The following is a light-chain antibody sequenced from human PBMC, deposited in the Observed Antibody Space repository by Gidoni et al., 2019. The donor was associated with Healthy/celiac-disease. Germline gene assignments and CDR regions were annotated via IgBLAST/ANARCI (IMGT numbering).Light chain of an antibody. J-gene: IGLJ3*02. Sequence: QLVLTQSPSASASLGASVQLTCTLSSGNSSYAIAWHQQQPEKGPRYLMKLNSDGSHSKGDGIPDRFSGSSSGAERYLTISSLQSEDEADYYCQTWGTGIHWVFGGGTKLTVL. CDR2: LNSDGSH. V-gene: IGLV4-69*01. CDR3: QTWGTGIHWV. CDR1: SGNSSYA.